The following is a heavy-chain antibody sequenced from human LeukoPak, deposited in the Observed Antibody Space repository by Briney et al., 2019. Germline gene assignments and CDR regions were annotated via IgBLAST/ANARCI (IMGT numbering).Heavy chain of an antibody. CDR2: ISGSGDNT. V-gene: IGHV3-23*01. D-gene: IGHD6-19*01. CDR1: GFTFSSYA. CDR3: SKRSSGGWSDY. Sequence: GGSLRLSCVASGFTFSSYAMSWVRQAPGKGLEWVSLISGSGDNTYYADSVKGRFTISRDNSKNTLYLQMNSLRAEDTAVYYCSKRSSGGWSDYWGQGTPVTVSS. J-gene: IGHJ4*02.